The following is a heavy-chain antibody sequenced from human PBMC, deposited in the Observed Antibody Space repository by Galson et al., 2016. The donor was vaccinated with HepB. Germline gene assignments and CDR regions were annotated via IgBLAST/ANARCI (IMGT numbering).Heavy chain of an antibody. CDR1: GFTFSSYG. J-gene: IGHJ4*02. CDR2: ISGSGGST. CDR3: ARDLRGMIRFFDWSTHFDS. D-gene: IGHD3-9*01. Sequence: SLRLSCAASGFTFSSYGMSWVRQAPGKGLEWVSSISGSGGSTYYADSVKGRFTISRDNAKNSLYLQMNNVRAEDTAVYYCARDLRGMIRFFDWSTHFDSWGQGTLVTVSS. V-gene: IGHV3-21*01.